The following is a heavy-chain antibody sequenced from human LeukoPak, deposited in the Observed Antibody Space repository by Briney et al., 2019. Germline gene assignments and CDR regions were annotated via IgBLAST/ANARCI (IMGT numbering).Heavy chain of an antibody. CDR3: ARVSVAGRRGRWFDP. CDR2: IYTSGST. J-gene: IGHJ5*02. D-gene: IGHD6-19*01. Sequence: SETLSLTCTVSGGSISSYYWSWIRQPAGKGLEWIGRIYTSGSTNYNPSLKSRVTMSVDTSKNQFSLKLSSVTAADTAVYYCARVSVAGRRGRWFDPWGQGTLVTVSS. CDR1: GGSISSYY. V-gene: IGHV4-4*07.